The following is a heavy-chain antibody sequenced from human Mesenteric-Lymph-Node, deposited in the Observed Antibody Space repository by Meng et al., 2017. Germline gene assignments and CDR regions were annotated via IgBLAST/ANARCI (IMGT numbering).Heavy chain of an antibody. CDR3: AKRAVAGTGGLYYYYGMDV. Sequence: GRSLRLSCAASGFTFSSYAMSWARQAPGKGLEWVSAISGSGGSTYYADSVKGRFTISRDNSKNTLYLQMNSLRAEDTAVYYCAKRAVAGTGGLYYYYGMDVWGQGTTVTVSS. CDR1: GFTFSSYA. J-gene: IGHJ6*02. V-gene: IGHV3-23*01. CDR2: ISGSGGST. D-gene: IGHD6-19*01.